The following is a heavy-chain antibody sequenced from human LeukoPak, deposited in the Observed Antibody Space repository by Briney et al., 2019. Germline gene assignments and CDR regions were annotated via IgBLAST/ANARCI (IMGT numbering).Heavy chain of an antibody. CDR1: GFTFSRYG. Sequence: QTGGSLRLSCAASGFTFSRYGMHWVRQAPGKGLEWVAFIRYDGSNKFYADSVKGRFTISRDNSKNTLYLQMNSLRVEDTAVYYCAKDLYGSGSYQIRLFDYWGKGTLVTVSP. J-gene: IGHJ4*02. V-gene: IGHV3-30*02. CDR2: IRYDGSNK. CDR3: AKDLYGSGSYQIRLFDY. D-gene: IGHD3-10*01.